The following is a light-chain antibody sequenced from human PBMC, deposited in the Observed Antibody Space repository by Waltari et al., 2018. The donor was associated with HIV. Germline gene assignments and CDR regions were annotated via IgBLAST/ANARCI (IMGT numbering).Light chain of an antibody. Sequence: QSVLTQPPSASGTPGQRVTISCSGSSSTIGSNTVNWYQHLPGTAPKLLIYSNTQRPSGVPDRFSGSKSGTSASLAISGLQSEDEADYYCATWDDSPDGPVFGGGTKLTVL. CDR1: SSTIGSNT. CDR2: SNT. V-gene: IGLV1-44*01. CDR3: ATWDDSPDGPV. J-gene: IGLJ3*02.